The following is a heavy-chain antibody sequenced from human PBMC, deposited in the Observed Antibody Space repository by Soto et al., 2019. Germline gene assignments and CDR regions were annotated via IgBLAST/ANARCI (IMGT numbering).Heavy chain of an antibody. V-gene: IGHV3-23*01. Sequence: PGGSLRLSCSSSGFTFSSYAMSWVRQAPEKGLEWVSAISNSGDKTYYADSVKGRFTISRDNSKSTLYLQMNSLRAEDTALYYCAKGRSYYYYYGVDVWGQGTTVTVSS. J-gene: IGHJ6*02. CDR2: ISNSGDKT. CDR3: AKGRSYYYYYGVDV. CDR1: GFTFSSYA.